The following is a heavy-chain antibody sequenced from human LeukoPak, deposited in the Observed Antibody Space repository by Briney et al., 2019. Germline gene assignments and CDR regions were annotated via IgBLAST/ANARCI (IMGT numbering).Heavy chain of an antibody. Sequence: SETLSLTCAVYGGFFSGYYWSWIRQPPGKGLEWIGEINHSGSTNYNPSLKSRVTISVDTSKNQFSLKLSSVTAADTAVYYCARQGPYYGSGSPNYYMDVWGKGTTVTISS. CDR1: GGFFSGYY. CDR2: INHSGST. CDR3: ARQGPYYGSGSPNYYMDV. V-gene: IGHV4-34*01. D-gene: IGHD3-10*01. J-gene: IGHJ6*03.